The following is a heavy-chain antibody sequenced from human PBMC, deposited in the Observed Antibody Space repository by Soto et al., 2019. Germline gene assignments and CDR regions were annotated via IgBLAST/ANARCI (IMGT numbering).Heavy chain of an antibody. V-gene: IGHV3-66*01. CDR2: IDSGGST. J-gene: IGHJ1*01. CDR1: GFTVSSNY. CDR3: ARDRIAVACNPEYFQH. D-gene: IGHD6-19*01. Sequence: EVQLVESGGGLVQPGGSLRLSCAASGFTVSSNYMSWVRQAPGKGLEWVSVIDSGGSTYYADSVKGRFTISRDNSKNTLYLQMNSLRAEDTAVYYCARDRIAVACNPEYFQHWGQGTLVTVSS.